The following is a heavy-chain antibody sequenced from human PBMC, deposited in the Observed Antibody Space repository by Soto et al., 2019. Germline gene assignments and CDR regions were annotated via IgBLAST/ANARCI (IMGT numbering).Heavy chain of an antibody. CDR1: GYXFTSDL. V-gene: IGHV5-10-1*01. Sequence: EXLKISCKCSGYXFTSDLLSWVRQMPGKGLECMGRIDPSDSYTNYSQSFQVHVTISDEKSISTAYMQWSSMKDSDTAMYYCVYDSSALGYWGQGTLGTVSS. J-gene: IGHJ4*02. CDR3: VYDSSALGY. CDR2: IDPSDSYT. D-gene: IGHD3-22*01.